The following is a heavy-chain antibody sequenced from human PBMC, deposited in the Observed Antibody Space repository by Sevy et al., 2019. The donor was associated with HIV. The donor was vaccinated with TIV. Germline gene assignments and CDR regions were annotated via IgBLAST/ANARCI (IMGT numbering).Heavy chain of an antibody. Sequence: GGSLRLSCAASGFTFSTYAMSWVRQAPGKGLEWVSGISGSGGTTYYADSVKGRLTISRDNSKNTLYLQMNSLRAEDTAVYYCAKSYYGSLASGADYWGQGTLVTVSS. CDR3: AKSYYGSLASGADY. CDR1: GFTFSTYA. CDR2: ISGSGGTT. J-gene: IGHJ4*02. D-gene: IGHD3-10*01. V-gene: IGHV3-23*01.